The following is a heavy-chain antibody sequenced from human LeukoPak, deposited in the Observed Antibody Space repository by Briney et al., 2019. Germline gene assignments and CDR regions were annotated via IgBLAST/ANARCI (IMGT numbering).Heavy chain of an antibody. CDR1: GFTFRTSW. Sequence: GGSLRLSCAASGFTFRTSWMSWVRQAPGKGLEWVSAISGSGGSTYYADSVKGRFTISRDNSKNTLYLQMNSLRAEDTAVYYCAKDLSPLLPVAGRDAFDIWGQGTMVTVPS. J-gene: IGHJ3*02. CDR3: AKDLSPLLPVAGRDAFDI. D-gene: IGHD6-19*01. V-gene: IGHV3-23*01. CDR2: ISGSGGST.